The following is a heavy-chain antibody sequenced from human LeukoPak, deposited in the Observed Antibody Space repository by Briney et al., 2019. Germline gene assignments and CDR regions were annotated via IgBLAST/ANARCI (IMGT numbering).Heavy chain of an antibody. CDR3: ARDSRGSSRAFDY. CDR2: INPNSGGT. V-gene: IGHV1-2*02. J-gene: IGHJ4*02. Sequence: ASVKVSCKASGYTFTGYYIHWVRQAPGQGLEWMGWINPNSGGTNYAQKFQGRVTMTRDTSISTAYMELSRLRSDDTAVYYCARDSRGSSRAFDYWGQGTLVTVSS. D-gene: IGHD1-26*01. CDR1: GYTFTGYY.